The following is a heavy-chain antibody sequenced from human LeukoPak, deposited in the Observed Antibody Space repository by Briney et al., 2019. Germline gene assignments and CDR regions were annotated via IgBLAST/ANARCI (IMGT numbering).Heavy chain of an antibody. CDR2: ISGSGGST. D-gene: IGHD3-22*01. CDR1: GFTFSSYA. CDR3: AKASRERETYYYGSSGHEPSYFDY. V-gene: IGHV3-23*01. Sequence: GGSLRLSCAASGFTFSSYAMSWVRQAPGKGLEWVSAISGSGGSTYYADSVKGRFTISRDNSKNTLYLQMNSLRAEDTAVYYCAKASRERETYYYGSSGHEPSYFDYWGQGTLVTVSS. J-gene: IGHJ4*02.